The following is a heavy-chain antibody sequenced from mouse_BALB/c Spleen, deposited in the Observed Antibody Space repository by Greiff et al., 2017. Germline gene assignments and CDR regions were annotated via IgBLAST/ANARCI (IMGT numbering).Heavy chain of an antibody. Sequence: EVMLVESGGDLVKPGGSLKLSCAASGFTFSSYGMSWVRQTPDKRLEWVATISSGGSYTYYPDSVKGRFTISRDNAKNTLYLQMSSLKSEDTAMYYCARQSTMITYFDYWGQGTTLTVSS. CDR1: GFTFSSYG. V-gene: IGHV5-6*02. J-gene: IGHJ2*01. D-gene: IGHD2-4*01. CDR3: ARQSTMITYFDY. CDR2: ISSGGSYT.